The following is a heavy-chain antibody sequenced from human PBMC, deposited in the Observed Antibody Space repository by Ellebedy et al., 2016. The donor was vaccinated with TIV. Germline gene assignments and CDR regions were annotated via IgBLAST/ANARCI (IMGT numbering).Heavy chain of an antibody. CDR2: ITSRSTT. CDR1: GFTFSNYA. CDR3: ARGFYWKSSSFDF. Sequence: GGSLRLSXAASGFTFSNYAMNWVRQAPGKGLEWVSQITSRSTTYYAESVMGRFTISRDNAEDSLYLQMTSLRAEDTAVYYCARGFYWKSSSFDFWGQGTLVTVSS. J-gene: IGHJ4*02. V-gene: IGHV3-48*01. D-gene: IGHD1-1*01.